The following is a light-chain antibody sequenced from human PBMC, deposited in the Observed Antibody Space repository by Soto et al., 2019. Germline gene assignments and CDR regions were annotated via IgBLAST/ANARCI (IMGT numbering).Light chain of an antibody. V-gene: IGKV3-15*01. CDR3: QQYIDWTPGT. CDR2: DTS. CDR1: QSVSSS. Sequence: EIVVTQSPATLSVSPGERVTLSCRASQSVSSSLAWYQQRPGQAPRLLIYDTSTRAAGISARFSGSGSGTEFTLTISSLQSEDFAVYDCQQYIDWTPGTFGQGTAVDIK. J-gene: IGKJ1*01.